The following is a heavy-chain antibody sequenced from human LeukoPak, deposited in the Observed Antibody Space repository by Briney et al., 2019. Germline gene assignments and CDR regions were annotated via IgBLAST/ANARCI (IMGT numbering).Heavy chain of an antibody. CDR3: AIGRAMIVVVPLDY. V-gene: IGHV1-2*02. Sequence: GASVKVSCKASGYTFTGYYMHWVRQAPGQGLERMGWINPNSGGTNYAQKFQGRVTMTRDTSISTAYMELSRVRSDDTAVYYCAIGRAMIVVVPLDYWGQGTLVTASS. D-gene: IGHD3-22*01. CDR2: INPNSGGT. J-gene: IGHJ4*02. CDR1: GYTFTGYY.